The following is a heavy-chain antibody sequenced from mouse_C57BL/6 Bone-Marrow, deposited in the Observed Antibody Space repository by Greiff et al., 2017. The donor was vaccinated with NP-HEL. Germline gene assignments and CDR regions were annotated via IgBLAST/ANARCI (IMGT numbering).Heavy chain of an antibody. CDR2: IWGVGST. D-gene: IGHD3-2*02. CDR1: GFSLTSYG. CDR3: ATSAQATLFAY. V-gene: IGHV2-6*01. Sequence: VQLQQSGPGLVAPSQSLSITCTVSGFSLTSYGVDWVRQSPGKGLEWLGVIWGVGSTNYNSALKSRLSISKDNSKSQVFLKMNSLQTDDTAMYYCATSAQATLFAYWGQGTLVTVSA. J-gene: IGHJ3*01.